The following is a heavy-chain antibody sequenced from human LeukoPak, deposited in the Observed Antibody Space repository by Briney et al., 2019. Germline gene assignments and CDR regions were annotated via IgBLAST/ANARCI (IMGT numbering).Heavy chain of an antibody. D-gene: IGHD3-10*01. V-gene: IGHV3-9*01. J-gene: IGHJ4*02. CDR1: GFTFDDYA. CDR3: AKAATLGLYDY. CDR2: ISWNSGSI. Sequence: CRSLRLSCAASGFTFDDYAMHWVRQAPGKGLEWVSGISWNSGSIGYADSVKGRFTISRDNAKNSLYLQMNSLRAEDTALYYCAKAATLGLYDYWGQGTLVTVSS.